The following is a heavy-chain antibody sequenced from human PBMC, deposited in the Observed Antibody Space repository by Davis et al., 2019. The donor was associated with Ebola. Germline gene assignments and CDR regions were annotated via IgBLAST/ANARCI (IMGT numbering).Heavy chain of an antibody. CDR2: ISSSGSTI. Sequence: GESLKISCAASGFTFSYYWMSWVRQAPGKGLEWVSYISSSGSTIYYADSVKGRFTISRDNAKNSLYLQMNSLRAEDTAVYYCARLRSSGWYVDWFDPWGQGTLVTVSS. V-gene: IGHV3-48*04. D-gene: IGHD6-19*01. CDR1: GFTFSYYW. CDR3: ARLRSSGWYVDWFDP. J-gene: IGHJ5*02.